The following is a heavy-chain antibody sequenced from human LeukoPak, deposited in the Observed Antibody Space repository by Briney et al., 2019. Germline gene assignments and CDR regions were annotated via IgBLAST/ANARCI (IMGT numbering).Heavy chain of an antibody. CDR2: INPNSGGT. Sequence: ASVKVSCKASGYTFTGYYMHWVQQAPGQGLEWMGWINPNSGGTNYAQKFQGRVTMTRDTSISTAYMELSRLRSDDTAVYYCARGGRGWLSPYYFDYWGQGTLVTVSS. D-gene: IGHD3-22*01. CDR3: ARGGRGWLSPYYFDY. J-gene: IGHJ4*02. V-gene: IGHV1-2*02. CDR1: GYTFTGYY.